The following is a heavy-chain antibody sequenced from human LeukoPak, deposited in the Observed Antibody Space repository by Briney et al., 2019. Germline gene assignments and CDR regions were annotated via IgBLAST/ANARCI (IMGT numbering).Heavy chain of an antibody. CDR1: GFTFSDYY. D-gene: IGHD6-13*01. CDR2: ISSSSSYT. Sequence: GGSLRLSCAASGFTFSDYYMSWIRQAPGKGLEWVSYISSSSSYTNYADSVKGRFTISRDNAKNSLYLQMNSLRAEDTAVYYCARPYCSTYGMDVWGKGTTVTVSS. J-gene: IGHJ6*04. V-gene: IGHV3-11*06. CDR3: ARPYCSTYGMDV.